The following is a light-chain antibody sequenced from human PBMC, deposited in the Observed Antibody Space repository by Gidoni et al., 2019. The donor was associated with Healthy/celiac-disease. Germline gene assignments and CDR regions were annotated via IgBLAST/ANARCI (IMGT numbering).Light chain of an antibody. CDR3: CSYAGSSTHVV. CDR2: EVS. CDR1: SSDVGSYNL. Sequence: QSALTQPASVSGSPGQSITISCTGTSSDVGSYNLVSWYHQHPGKAPKLMIYEVSKRPSGVSNRFSGSKSGNTASLTSSGLQAEDEADYYCCSYAGSSTHVVFGGGTKLTVL. J-gene: IGLJ2*01. V-gene: IGLV2-23*02.